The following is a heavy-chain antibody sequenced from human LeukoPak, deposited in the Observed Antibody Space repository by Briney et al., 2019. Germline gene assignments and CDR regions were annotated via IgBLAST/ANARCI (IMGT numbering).Heavy chain of an antibody. Sequence: PSETLSLTCTVSGGSISSYYWSWIRQPAGKGLEWIGRIYTSEGTNYNPSLKSRVTMSVDTSKNQFSLKLSSVTAADTAVYYCARLGTRNYDFWSGYYYYYYYMDVWGKGTTVTVSS. CDR1: GGSISSYY. V-gene: IGHV4-4*07. CDR2: IYTSEGT. J-gene: IGHJ6*03. D-gene: IGHD3-3*01. CDR3: ARLGTRNYDFWSGYYYYYYYMDV.